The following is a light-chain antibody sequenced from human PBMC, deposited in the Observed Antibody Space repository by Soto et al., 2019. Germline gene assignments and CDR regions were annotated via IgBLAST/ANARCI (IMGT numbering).Light chain of an antibody. CDR2: GAS. Sequence: EIVLTQSPGTLSLSPGERATLSCRASQSLVHNYLAWYQQRPGQSPRLLIYGASFRLTGVPDRFSGSGSGADFTLTISRLEPEDFAVYFCQQYKLSPLGTFGQGTKVEVK. J-gene: IGKJ1*01. CDR1: QSLVHNY. CDR3: QQYKLSPLGT. V-gene: IGKV3-20*01.